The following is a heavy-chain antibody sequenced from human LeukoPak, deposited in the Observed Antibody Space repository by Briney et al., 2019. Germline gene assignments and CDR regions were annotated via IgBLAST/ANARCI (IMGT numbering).Heavy chain of an antibody. V-gene: IGHV1-2*02. Sequence: GASVKVSCKASGYTFSGYYIHWLRQAPGQGLEWMGWIIPHNGGTTYAEKFQGRITMTRDTSIATAYMELSGLRFDDTAVYYCARYPGRVGKENYGSGTYYMGHLDYWGQGALVTVSS. J-gene: IGHJ4*02. D-gene: IGHD3-10*01. CDR1: GYTFSGYY. CDR3: ARYPGRVGKENYGSGTYYMGHLDY. CDR2: IIPHNGGT.